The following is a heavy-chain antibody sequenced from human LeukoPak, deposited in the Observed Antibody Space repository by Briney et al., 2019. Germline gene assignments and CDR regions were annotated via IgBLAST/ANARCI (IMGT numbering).Heavy chain of an antibody. V-gene: IGHV4-34*01. CDR3: ARGNYCSSTSCSYYYYGMDV. D-gene: IGHD2-2*01. CDR1: GGSLSGYY. Sequence: SETLSLTCAVYGGSLSGYYWSWIRQPPGKGLEWIGEINHSGSTNYNPSLKSRVTISVDMSKNQFSLKLSSVTAADTAVYYCARGNYCSSTSCSYYYYGMDVWGKGTTVTVSS. CDR2: INHSGST. J-gene: IGHJ6*04.